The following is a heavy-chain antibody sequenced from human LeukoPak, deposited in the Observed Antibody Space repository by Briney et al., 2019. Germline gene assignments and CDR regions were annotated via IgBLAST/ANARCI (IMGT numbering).Heavy chain of an antibody. J-gene: IGHJ3*02. V-gene: IGHV3-43*01. Sequence: GGSLRLSCAAAGFTFDDYTMHWVRQAPGKGLEWVSLISWDGGSTYYADSVKGRFTISRDNSKNSLYLQMNSLRTEDTALYYCAKDMWFGDPGAFDIWGQGTMVTVSS. CDR3: AKDMWFGDPGAFDI. CDR2: ISWDGGST. CDR1: GFTFDDYT. D-gene: IGHD3-10*01.